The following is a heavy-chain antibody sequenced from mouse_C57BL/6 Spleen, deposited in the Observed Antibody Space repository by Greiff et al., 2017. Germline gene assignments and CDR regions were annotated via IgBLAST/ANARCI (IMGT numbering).Heavy chain of an antibody. CDR3: ARDRDGDY. Sequence: VQLHQPGAELVMPGASVKLSCKASGYTFTSYWMHWVKQRPGQGLEWIGEIDPSDSYTNYNQKFKGKSTLTVDKSSSTAYMQRSSLTSEDSAVYYCARDRDGDYWGQGTTLTVSS. CDR2: IDPSDSYT. V-gene: IGHV1-69*01. J-gene: IGHJ2*01. D-gene: IGHD3-3*01. CDR1: GYTFTSYW.